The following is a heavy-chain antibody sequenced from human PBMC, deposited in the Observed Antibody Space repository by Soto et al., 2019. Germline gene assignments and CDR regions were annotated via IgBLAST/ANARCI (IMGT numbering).Heavy chain of an antibody. D-gene: IGHD2-21*02. CDR1: GGSISSGGYY. Sequence: QVQLQESGPGLVKPSQTLSLTCTVSGGSISSGGYYWSWIRQHPGKGLEWIGYIYYSGSTYYNPSPASRFTISVDTSKNQFSMKLSSVTAADTAVYDCARSSPVVTAPWGQGTLVTVSS. J-gene: IGHJ5*02. V-gene: IGHV4-31*03. CDR3: ARSSPVVTAP. CDR2: IYYSGST.